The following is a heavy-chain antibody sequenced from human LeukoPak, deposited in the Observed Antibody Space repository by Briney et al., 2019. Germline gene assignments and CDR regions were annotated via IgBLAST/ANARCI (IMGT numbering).Heavy chain of an antibody. CDR1: GFTFSSYW. CDR3: AREGLPYSGDY. J-gene: IGHJ4*02. CDR2: IKGDGSEI. D-gene: IGHD4-11*01. Sequence: GGSLRLSCSASGFTFSSYWMRWVRQTRGKGLEWVANIKGDGSEINYVDSVKGRFTISRDNAKNSLSLRMNSLTADDTGVYYCAREGLPYSGDYWGQGTLVTVSS. V-gene: IGHV3-7*01.